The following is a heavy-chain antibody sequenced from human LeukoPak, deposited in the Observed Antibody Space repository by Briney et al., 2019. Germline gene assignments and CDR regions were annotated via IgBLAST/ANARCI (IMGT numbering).Heavy chain of an antibody. V-gene: IGHV3-43D*03. CDR3: ARGPDYDILADYFDY. Sequence: GGSLRLSCEASGFTFHNYAMHWVRQSPGKGLEWVSLITWDGGLTYYADFVQGRFTISRDNSHNSLYLQMNSLRPEDTAVYYCARGPDYDILADYFDYWGQGTLVTVSS. D-gene: IGHD3-9*01. CDR1: GFTFHNYA. J-gene: IGHJ4*02. CDR2: ITWDGGLT.